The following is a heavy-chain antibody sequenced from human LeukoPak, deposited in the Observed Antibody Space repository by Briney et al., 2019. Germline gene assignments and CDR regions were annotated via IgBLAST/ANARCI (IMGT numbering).Heavy chain of an antibody. J-gene: IGHJ4*02. V-gene: IGHV1-46*01. CDR1: GYTFTSYY. CDR3: ARPDSRPGIAVGGTGYYFDY. Sequence: ASVKVSCKASGYTFTSYYMHWVRQAPGQGLEWMGIINPSGGSTSYAQKFQGRVTMTRDMSTSTVYMELSSLRSEDTAVYYCARPDSRPGIAVGGTGYYFDYWGQGTLVTVSS. CDR2: INPSGGST. D-gene: IGHD6-19*01.